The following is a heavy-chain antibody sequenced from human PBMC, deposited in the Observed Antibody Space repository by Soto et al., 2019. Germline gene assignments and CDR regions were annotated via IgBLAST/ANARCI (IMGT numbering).Heavy chain of an antibody. J-gene: IGHJ5*01. CDR2: IYYTGTT. V-gene: IGHV4-59*01. Sequence: SETLSLACTVSGGSISSYYWSWIRQPPEKGLEWIGYIYYTGTTNYNPSLKSRVTISVDTSKNQFSLKLSSVTTADTAVYYCTKLPCADYRGILASWGQGTLVTVSS. CDR1: GGSISSYY. D-gene: IGHD4-17*01. CDR3: TKLPCADYRGILAS.